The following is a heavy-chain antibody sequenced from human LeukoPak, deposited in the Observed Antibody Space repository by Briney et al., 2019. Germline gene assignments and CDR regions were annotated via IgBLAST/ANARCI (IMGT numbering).Heavy chain of an antibody. D-gene: IGHD4-17*01. CDR3: ARDRIYGDYEYDFDY. CDR2: ISAYNGIT. Sequence: ASVKVSCKASGYTFDNYAISWMRQAPGQGLEWMGWISAYNGITNYARKFQGRVTMTTDTSTSTAYMELRRLKSDDTAVYFCARDRIYGDYEYDFDYWGQGTLVTVSS. V-gene: IGHV1-18*01. CDR1: GYTFDNYA. J-gene: IGHJ4*02.